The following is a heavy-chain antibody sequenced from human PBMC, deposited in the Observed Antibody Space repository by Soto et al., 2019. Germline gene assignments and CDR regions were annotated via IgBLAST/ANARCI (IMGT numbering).Heavy chain of an antibody. CDR1: GFTFSSYA. J-gene: IGHJ4*02. CDR3: ANAPPIVVVPAPIMVPNPPDY. V-gene: IGHV3-23*01. Sequence: EVQLLESGGGLVQPGGSLRLSCAASGFTFSSYAMSWVRQAPGKGLEWVSAISGSGGSTYYADSVKGRFTLSRDNSKNLLNLQLNSLRSEDPAVYYCANAPPIVVVPAPIMVPNPPDYLGQGTLVTVSS. D-gene: IGHD2-2*01. CDR2: ISGSGGST.